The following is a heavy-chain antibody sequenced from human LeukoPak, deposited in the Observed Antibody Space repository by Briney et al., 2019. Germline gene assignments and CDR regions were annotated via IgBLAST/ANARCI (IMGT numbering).Heavy chain of an antibody. CDR1: GGSISSSSYY. Sequence: SATLSLTCTVSGGSISSSSYYWGWIRQPPGKGLEWIGNIYYSGITYYIPSLKSRVTISVDTSKTQFSLKLSSVPAAHTAVYYCARHTVAAAGTHWFDPWGQGTLLTVSS. V-gene: IGHV4-39*01. CDR3: ARHTVAAAGTHWFDP. D-gene: IGHD6-13*01. J-gene: IGHJ5*02. CDR2: IYYSGIT.